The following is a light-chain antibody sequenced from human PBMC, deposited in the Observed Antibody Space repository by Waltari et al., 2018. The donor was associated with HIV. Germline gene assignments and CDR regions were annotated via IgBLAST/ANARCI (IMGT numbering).Light chain of an antibody. CDR3: QHYDSYPWT. Sequence: DIQMTQSPSTLSASVGDRVTVTCRASQTISTWLAWYQQKPGKAPNLLIYLASNLQGGVSSRFSGSGSGTDFTLTISSLQPEDFATYYCQHYDSYPWTFGQGTKVEIK. CDR2: LAS. J-gene: IGKJ1*01. V-gene: IGKV1-5*03. CDR1: QTISTW.